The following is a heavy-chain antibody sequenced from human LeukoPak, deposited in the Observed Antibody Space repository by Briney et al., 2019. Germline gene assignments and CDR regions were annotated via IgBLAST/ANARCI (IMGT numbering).Heavy chain of an antibody. CDR3: ANGARGAD. CDR1: GFTFRTAW. J-gene: IGHJ4*02. V-gene: IGHV3-7*05. CDR2: IKEDGSEK. Sequence: GGSLRLSCAASGFTFRTAWMSWVRQAPGRGPEYMANIKEDGSEKYYVDSVRGRFTISRDNANSTLFLQMSSLRVDDTAVYYCANGARGADWGQGTLVTVSS. D-gene: IGHD4-17*01.